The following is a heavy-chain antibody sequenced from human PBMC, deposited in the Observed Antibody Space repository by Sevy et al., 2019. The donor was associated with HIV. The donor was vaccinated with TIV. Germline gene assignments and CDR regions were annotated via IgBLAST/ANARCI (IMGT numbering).Heavy chain of an antibody. CDR1: GFTFSSYD. CDR2: IGSSGDP. V-gene: IGHV3-13*05. J-gene: IGHJ6*02. CDR3: ARSGGYSDNGIDV. Sequence: GGSLRLSCAASGFTFSSYDMHWVRQVTGKGLEWVSVIGSSGDPYYPGSVKGRFTISRENAKNSVYLQMNSLRAGDTAVYYCARSGGYSDNGIDVWGQGTTVTVSS. D-gene: IGHD5-12*01.